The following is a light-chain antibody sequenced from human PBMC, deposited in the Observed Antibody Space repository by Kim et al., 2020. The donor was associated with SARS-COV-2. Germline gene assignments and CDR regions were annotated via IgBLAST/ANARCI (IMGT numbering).Light chain of an antibody. CDR1: SLSSYS. V-gene: IGLV3-19*01. CDR2: GKH. CDR3: NSRDSSGNHVV. Sequence: LGQTVRTTGQGDSLSSYSASCYQQKPGQAPVLVIYGKHNRPSGIPDRFSGSSSGNTASLTITGAQAEDEADYYCNSRDSSGNHVVFGGGTQLTVL. J-gene: IGLJ2*01.